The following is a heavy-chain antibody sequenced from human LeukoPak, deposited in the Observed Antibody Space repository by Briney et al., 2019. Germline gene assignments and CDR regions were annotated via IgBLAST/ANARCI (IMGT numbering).Heavy chain of an antibody. CDR1: GFSFNDAW. V-gene: IGHV3-15*01. Sequence: MPGVSLRLSCAASGFSFNDAWMSWVRQAPGKGLEWVGRIKSDTDGETTDYAAPVKGRFTVSRDDSRNTLYLQMTTLKTEDTALYYCTTDPHSGYCSGVSCYPYDYWGQGTLVTVSS. CDR3: TTDPHSGYCSGVSCYPYDY. CDR2: IKSDTDGETT. J-gene: IGHJ4*02. D-gene: IGHD2-15*01.